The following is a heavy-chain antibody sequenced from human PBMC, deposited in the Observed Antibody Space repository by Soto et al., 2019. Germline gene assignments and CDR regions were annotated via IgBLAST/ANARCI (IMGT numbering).Heavy chain of an antibody. Sequence: LSLTCTVSDDSSSSYKWSWIRQPPGRRLEWIGYIDSSGGTSYNPSLQSRVTISVDTSTKQFSLKLSSVTAADTAVYYCARRYNYGADYWGQGTLVTVYS. CDR2: IDSSGGT. CDR3: ARRYNYGADY. J-gene: IGHJ4*02. CDR1: DDSSSSYK. D-gene: IGHD5-18*01. V-gene: IGHV4-59*08.